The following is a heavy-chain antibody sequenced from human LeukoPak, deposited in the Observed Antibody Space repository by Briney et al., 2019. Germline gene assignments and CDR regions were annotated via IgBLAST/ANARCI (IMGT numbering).Heavy chain of an antibody. CDR3: ARRGSGWYVDY. J-gene: IGHJ4*02. CDR1: GYTFTSYW. Sequence: GESLNISCKGSGYTFTSYWIGRVRQIPGKCKEWMGIIYPGDSDTRYSPSFQGQVSISVDKSISTAYLQWSSLKASDTAMYYCARRGSGWYVDYWGQGTLVTVSS. D-gene: IGHD6-19*01. V-gene: IGHV5-51*01. CDR2: IYPGDSDT.